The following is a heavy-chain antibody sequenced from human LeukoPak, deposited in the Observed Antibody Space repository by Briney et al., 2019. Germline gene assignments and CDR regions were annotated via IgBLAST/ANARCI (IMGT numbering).Heavy chain of an antibody. J-gene: IGHJ4*02. CDR2: IRSKTYGGTT. V-gene: IGHV3-49*03. D-gene: IGHD3-22*01. CDR3: TREKSYYYDTSGSDY. CDR1: GFPFGDYT. Sequence: GGSLRLSCTASGFPFGDYTMSWFRQAPGKGLEWVGFIRSKTYGGTTEYAASVKGRFTMSRDDSKSIAYLQLNSLKTEDTAVYYCTREKSYYYDTSGSDYWGQGTLVTASS.